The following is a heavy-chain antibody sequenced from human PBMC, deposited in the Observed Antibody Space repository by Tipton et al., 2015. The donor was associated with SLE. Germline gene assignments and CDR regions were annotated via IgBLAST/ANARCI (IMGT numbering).Heavy chain of an antibody. CDR1: GYTFSSYD. J-gene: IGHJ6*02. CDR2: INPDSGNI. Sequence: QSGAEVKKPGASVKVSCKASGYTFSSYDINWVRQAPGLGLEWMGWINPDSGNIVYAQRFQGRVTMTRNTSESTVYMELSSLRSDDPAMYYCARALCDVLTGRHSYCMDVWGQGTTVTVPS. CDR3: ARALCDVLTGRHSYCMDV. D-gene: IGHD3-9*01. V-gene: IGHV1-8*01.